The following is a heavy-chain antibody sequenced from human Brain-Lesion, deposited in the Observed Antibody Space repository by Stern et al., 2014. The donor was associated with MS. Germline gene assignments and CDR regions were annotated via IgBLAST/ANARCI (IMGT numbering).Heavy chain of an antibody. CDR2: ISYSGNT. D-gene: IGHD3-3*01. V-gene: IGHV4-31*03. J-gene: IGHJ4*02. CDR1: GGSVSSGSRY. Sequence: QVQLVQSGPGLVKPSQTLSLTCTVSGGSVSSGSRYWSWIRQHPGKGLEWIGYISYSGNTYYSPSLQGRLTISMDTSKNQFSLKLRSVTAADTAIYYCARVTEFLRFFYPDYWGQGTLVTVSS. CDR3: ARVTEFLRFFYPDY.